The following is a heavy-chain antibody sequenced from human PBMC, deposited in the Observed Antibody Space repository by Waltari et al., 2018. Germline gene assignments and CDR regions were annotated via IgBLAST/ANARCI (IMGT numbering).Heavy chain of an antibody. Sequence: VQLVQSGGEVRKTGSSVKVSCTASGGTFGRYSVTGVRQAPGQGLYSMGGSIPALSLLKSVQKVQGTGTITADNSTNTAYMELTSLKSDDTSGYFCARSASLVGASRWFDFWGQGTLVTVSS. V-gene: IGHV1-69*10. CDR2: SIPALSLL. D-gene: IGHD1-26*01. CDR1: GGTFGRYS. CDR3: ARSASLVGASRWFDF. J-gene: IGHJ5*01.